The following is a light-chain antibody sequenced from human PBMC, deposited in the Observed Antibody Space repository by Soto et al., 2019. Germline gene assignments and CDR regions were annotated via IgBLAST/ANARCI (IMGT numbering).Light chain of an antibody. Sequence: DIQMAQSPSTLSASVGDRVTITCRASQSISSWLAWYQQKPGKAPKLLIYKASSLESGVPSRFSGSGSGTEFTLPISSLQPDYLATYYCQQYNSYSWTFGQGTKVEIK. CDR2: KAS. V-gene: IGKV1-5*03. J-gene: IGKJ1*01. CDR1: QSISSW. CDR3: QQYNSYSWT.